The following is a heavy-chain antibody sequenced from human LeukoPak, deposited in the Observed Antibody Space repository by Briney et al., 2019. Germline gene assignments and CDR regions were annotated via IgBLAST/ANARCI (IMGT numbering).Heavy chain of an antibody. D-gene: IGHD3-22*01. CDR2: IYTSGST. Sequence: SETLSLTCTVSGGSISSGSYYCGWIRQPAGKGLEWIGRIYTSGSTNYNPSLKSRVTISVDTYKNQFSLKLSSVTAADTAVYYCVGSSSGLPFDYWGEGTLVTVSS. V-gene: IGHV4-61*02. J-gene: IGHJ4*02. CDR1: GGSISSGSYY. CDR3: VGSSSGLPFDY.